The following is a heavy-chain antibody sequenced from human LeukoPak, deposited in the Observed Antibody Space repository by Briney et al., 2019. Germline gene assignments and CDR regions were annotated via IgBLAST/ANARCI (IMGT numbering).Heavy chain of an antibody. J-gene: IGHJ4*02. Sequence: SETLSLTCTVSGGSISLYYWSWIRQPPGKGLEWVGYFYDTRSPKYNPSLERRVTISVDMSRNQFSLNLTSVTAADTAVYYCARGRGSLTYWGQGTLATVSS. D-gene: IGHD3-10*01. CDR3: ARGRGSLTY. CDR1: GGSISLYY. CDR2: FYDTRSP. V-gene: IGHV4-59*01.